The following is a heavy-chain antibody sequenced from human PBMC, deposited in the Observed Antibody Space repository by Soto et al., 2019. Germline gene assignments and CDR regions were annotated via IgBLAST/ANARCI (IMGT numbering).Heavy chain of an antibody. Sequence: SETLSLTCTVSGGSISSGSYYWSWSRQRPGQGLEWIGYIFSSGTTYYNPSLKSRLTMSLDTSQNQFSLKLNSVTAADTAVYFCARVPSPFDFYYAMDVWGQGTTVTVSS. CDR2: IFSSGTT. D-gene: IGHD3-16*01. CDR3: ARVPSPFDFYYAMDV. CDR1: GGSISSGSYY. J-gene: IGHJ6*02. V-gene: IGHV4-30-4*02.